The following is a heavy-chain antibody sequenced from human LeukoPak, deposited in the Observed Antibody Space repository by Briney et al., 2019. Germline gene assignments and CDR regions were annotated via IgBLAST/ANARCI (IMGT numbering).Heavy chain of an antibody. CDR2: IYYSGST. CDR1: GGSINTYY. CDR3: ARLWFGESLGWFDP. J-gene: IGHJ5*02. Sequence: SETLSLTCTVSGGSINTYYWSWIRQPPGKGLEWIGSIYYSGSTYYNPSLKSRVTISVDTSKNQFSLKLSSVTAADTAVYYCARLWFGESLGWFDPWGQGTLVTVSS. V-gene: IGHV4-39*01. D-gene: IGHD3-10*01.